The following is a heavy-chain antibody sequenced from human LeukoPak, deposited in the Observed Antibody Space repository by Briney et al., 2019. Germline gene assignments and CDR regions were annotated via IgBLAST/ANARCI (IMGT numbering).Heavy chain of an antibody. D-gene: IGHD6-6*01. CDR3: ARGGDSSSSFAY. CDR1: GYTFTSYD. Sequence: ASVKISCKASGYTFTSYDINWVRQATGQGLEWMGWMNPNSGNTGYAQKFQGRVTMTRNTSISTAYMELSSLRSEDTAVYYCARGGDSSSSFAYWGQGTLVTVSS. CDR2: MNPNSGNT. J-gene: IGHJ4*02. V-gene: IGHV1-8*01.